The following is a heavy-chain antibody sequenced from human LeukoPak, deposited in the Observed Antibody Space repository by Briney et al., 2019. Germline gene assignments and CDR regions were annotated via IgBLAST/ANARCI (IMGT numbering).Heavy chain of an antibody. CDR2: ISSSGSTI. CDR1: GFTFSDYY. D-gene: IGHD3-3*01. V-gene: IGHV3-11*01. Sequence: GGSLRLSCAASGFTFSDYYMSWIRQAPGKGLEWASYISSSGSTIYYADSVKGRFTISRDNAKNSLYLQMNSLRAEDTAVYYCARRRIYDSFDYWGQGTLVTVSS. CDR3: ARRRIYDSFDY. J-gene: IGHJ4*02.